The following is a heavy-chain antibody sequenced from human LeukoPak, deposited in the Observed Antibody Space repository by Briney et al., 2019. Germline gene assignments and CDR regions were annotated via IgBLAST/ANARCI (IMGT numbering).Heavy chain of an antibody. J-gene: IGHJ4*02. Sequence: GESLKISCKGSGYSFTSYWSGWVRQMPRKGLEGMGIIYPGDSDTRYSPSFQGQVPISADKSNSTAYLQWSILKASDTAMYYCARDGYGYGILDYWGQGTLVTVSS. V-gene: IGHV5-51*01. D-gene: IGHD5-18*01. CDR2: IYPGDSDT. CDR3: ARDGYGYGILDY. CDR1: GYSFTSYW.